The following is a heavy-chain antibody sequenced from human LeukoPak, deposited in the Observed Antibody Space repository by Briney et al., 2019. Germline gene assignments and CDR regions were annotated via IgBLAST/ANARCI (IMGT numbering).Heavy chain of an antibody. CDR3: AKGYDSSGYYFNYFDY. V-gene: IGHV3-23*01. Sequence: PSETLSLTCAVYGGSFSGYYWSWIRQPPGKGLEWVSAISGSGSNTYYADSVKGRFTISRDNSKNTLYLQMNSLRAEDTAVYYCAKGYDSSGYYFNYFDYWGQGTLVTVSS. D-gene: IGHD3-22*01. J-gene: IGHJ4*02. CDR2: ISGSGSNT. CDR1: GGSFSGYY.